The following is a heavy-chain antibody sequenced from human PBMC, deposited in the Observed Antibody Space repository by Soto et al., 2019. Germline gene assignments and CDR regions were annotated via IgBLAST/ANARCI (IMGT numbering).Heavy chain of an antibody. J-gene: IGHJ6*02. Sequence: GSLRLSCAASGFTFSSYAMHWVRQAPGKGLEWVAVISYDGSNKYYADSVKGRFTISRDNSKNTLYLQMNSLRAEDTAVYYCAYLRATVVTRLMSSGMDVWGQGTTVTVSS. V-gene: IGHV3-30-3*01. CDR3: AYLRATVVTRLMSSGMDV. CDR2: ISYDGSNK. D-gene: IGHD4-17*01. CDR1: GFTFSSYA.